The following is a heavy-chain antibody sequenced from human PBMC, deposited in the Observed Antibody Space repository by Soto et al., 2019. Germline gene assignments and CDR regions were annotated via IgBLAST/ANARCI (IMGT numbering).Heavy chain of an antibody. CDR2: IYYSGST. CDR3: ASTPSGSYAMFDS. V-gene: IGHV4-59*01. CDR1: GGSISSYY. J-gene: IGHJ4*02. Sequence: SETLSLTCTVSGGSISSYYWSWIRQPPGKGLEWIAYIYYSGSTNYNPSLKSRVTISVDTSKNQFSLKLSSVIAADTAVYYCASTPSGSYAMFDSWGQGTLVTVSS. D-gene: IGHD2-15*01.